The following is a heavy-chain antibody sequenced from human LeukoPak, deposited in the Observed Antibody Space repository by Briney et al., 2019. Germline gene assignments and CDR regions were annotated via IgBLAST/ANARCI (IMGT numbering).Heavy chain of an antibody. CDR3: ARSRGYSYGCPIGLCIYYFDY. V-gene: IGHV4-30-4*08. J-gene: IGHJ4*02. D-gene: IGHD5-18*01. CDR2: IYYSGST. Sequence: PSETLSLTCTVSGGSISSGDQYWSWIRQSPGKGLEWIGYIYYSGSTYYNPSPTSRVTISMDRSRNQFSLKLGSVTAADTAVYYCARSRGYSYGCPIGLCIYYFDYWGQGTLVTVSS. CDR1: GGSISSGDQY.